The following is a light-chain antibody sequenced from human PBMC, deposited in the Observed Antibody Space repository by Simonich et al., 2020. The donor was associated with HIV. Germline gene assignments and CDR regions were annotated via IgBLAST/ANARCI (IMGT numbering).Light chain of an antibody. CDR3: QQSFSTPFT. CDR1: QSISTY. Sequence: DIQMTQSPSSLSASVRDRVTITCRPRQSISTYLNWYQQKPGKAPKLLLYAASSLQSGVPSRFSGIGSGTDFILTISSLQPEDFATYYCQQSFSTPFTFGPGTKVDIK. J-gene: IGKJ3*01. V-gene: IGKV1-39*01. CDR2: AAS.